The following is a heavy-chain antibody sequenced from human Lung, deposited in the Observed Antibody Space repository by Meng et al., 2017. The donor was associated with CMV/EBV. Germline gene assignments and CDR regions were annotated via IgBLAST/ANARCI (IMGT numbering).Heavy chain of an antibody. CDR1: GFTFSDYS. Sequence: ESXKISXAASGFTFSDYSLNWVRQAPGKGLEWISYISFSGTTMYYADSVKGRFTISRDYAKNSLYLQMNSLRAEDTAVYYCARNWGYNDGTSYYWGMFDYWGQRPLVTVSS. CDR2: ISFSGTTM. V-gene: IGHV3-48*04. J-gene: IGHJ4*02. CDR3: ARNWGYNDGTSYYWGMFDY. D-gene: IGHD3-22*01.